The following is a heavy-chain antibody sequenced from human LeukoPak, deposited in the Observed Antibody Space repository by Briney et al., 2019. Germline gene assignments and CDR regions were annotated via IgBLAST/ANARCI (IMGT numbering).Heavy chain of an antibody. CDR2: INPNSGGT. D-gene: IGHD3-10*01. V-gene: IGHV1-2*02. J-gene: IGHJ4*02. CDR3: ARDLANYYGSGSYGY. CDR1: GYTFTVYY. Sequence: ASVKVSCKASGYTFTVYYMHWVRQAPGQGLEWMGWINPNSGGTNYAQKFQGRVTMTRDTSISTAYMELGRLRSDDTAVYYCARDLANYYGSGSYGYWGQGTLVTVSS.